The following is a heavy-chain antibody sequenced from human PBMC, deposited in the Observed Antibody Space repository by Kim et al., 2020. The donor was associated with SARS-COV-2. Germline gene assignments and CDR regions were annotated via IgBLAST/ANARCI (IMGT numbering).Heavy chain of an antibody. CDR2: ISYDGSNK. D-gene: IGHD3-10*01. Sequence: GGSLRLSCAASGFTFSSYAMHWVRQAPGKGLEWVAVISYDGSNKYYADSVKGRFTISRDNSKNTLYLQMNSLRAEDTAVYYCARDWDGSGSYFNYWGQGTLVTVSS. J-gene: IGHJ4*02. CDR1: GFTFSSYA. V-gene: IGHV3-30*04. CDR3: ARDWDGSGSYFNY.